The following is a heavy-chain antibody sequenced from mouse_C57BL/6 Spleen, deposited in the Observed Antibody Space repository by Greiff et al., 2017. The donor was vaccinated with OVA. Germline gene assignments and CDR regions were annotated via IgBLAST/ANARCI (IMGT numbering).Heavy chain of an antibody. CDR2: IDPSDSYT. D-gene: IGHD1-1*01. V-gene: IGHV1-59*01. CDR1: GYTFTSYW. J-gene: IGHJ2*01. CDR3: ATSVVATDY. Sequence: QVHVKQPGAELVRPGTSVKLSCKASGYTFTSYWMHWVKQRPGQGLEWIGVIDPSDSYTNYNQKFKGKATLTVDTSSSTAYMQLSSLTSEDSAVYYCATSVVATDYWGQGTTLTVSS.